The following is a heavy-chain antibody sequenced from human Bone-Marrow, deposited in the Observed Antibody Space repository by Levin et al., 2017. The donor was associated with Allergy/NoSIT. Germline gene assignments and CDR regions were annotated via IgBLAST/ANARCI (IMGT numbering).Heavy chain of an antibody. J-gene: IGHJ6*02. CDR1: GFTFDAYA. CDR3: AKVQRGYSYAPYYGMDV. V-gene: IGHV3-9*03. D-gene: IGHD5-12*01. CDR2: ISWNSGGI. Sequence: QTGGSLRLSCVASGFTFDAYAVHWVRQAPGKGLEWVSGISWNSGGIDYADSVKGRFTISRDNAKNSVYLQMNSLRPEDMALYYCAKVQRGYSYAPYYGMDVWGQGTTVTVSS.